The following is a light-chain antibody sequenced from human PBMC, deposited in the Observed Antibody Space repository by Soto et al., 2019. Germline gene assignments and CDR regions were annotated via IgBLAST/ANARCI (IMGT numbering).Light chain of an antibody. J-gene: IGKJ1*01. CDR2: AAS. CDR3: QQSYSTLVT. CDR1: QSISSY. V-gene: IGKV1-39*01. Sequence: DIQMTQSPSSLSASVGDRVTITCRASQSISSYLNWYQQKPGKAPKLLVYAASSLQSGVPSRFSGSGSGTDFTLTISRLQPEDFATYYCQQSYSTLVTFGQGTKVDIK.